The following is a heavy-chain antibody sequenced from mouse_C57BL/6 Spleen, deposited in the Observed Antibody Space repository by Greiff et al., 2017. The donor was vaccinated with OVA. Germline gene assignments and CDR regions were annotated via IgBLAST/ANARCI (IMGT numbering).Heavy chain of an antibody. CDR1: GFNIKDDY. V-gene: IGHV14-4*01. J-gene: IGHJ3*01. D-gene: IGHD3-2*02. Sequence: VQLQQSGAELVRPGASVKLSCTASGFNIKDDYMHWVKQRPEQGLEWIGWIDPENGDTEYASKFQGKATITADKSSNTAYLQLSSLTSEDTAVYYCTPDSSGSWFAYWGQGTLVTVSA. CDR2: IDPENGDT. CDR3: TPDSSGSWFAY.